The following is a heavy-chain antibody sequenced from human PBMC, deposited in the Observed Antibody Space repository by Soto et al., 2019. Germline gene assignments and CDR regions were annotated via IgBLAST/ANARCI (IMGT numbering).Heavy chain of an antibody. CDR2: IYHSGNT. D-gene: IGHD3-10*01. CDR1: GGSISSYY. J-gene: IGHJ4*02. V-gene: IGHV4-59*12. Sequence: PSETLSLTCTVSGGSISSYYWSWIRQPPGKEMEWIGEIYHSGNTNFNPSVKSRVTISVDTSKNQFSLTVSSVTAADTAIYYCARASASSKLRGVVINWGQGTLVTVSS. CDR3: ARASASSKLRGVVIN.